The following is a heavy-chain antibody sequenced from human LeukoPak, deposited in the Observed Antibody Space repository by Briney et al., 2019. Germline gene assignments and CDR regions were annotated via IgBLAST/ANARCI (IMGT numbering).Heavy chain of an antibody. CDR3: ARDLNNSNDAPYYYFDY. Sequence: PGGSLRLSCAASGFTFSSYAMNWVRQAPGKGLEWVSAISGSGGSTYYADSVTGRFTISRDNSKNTLYLQMNSLRAEDTAVYYCARDLNNSNDAPYYYFDYWGQGTLVTVSS. CDR1: GFTFSSYA. J-gene: IGHJ4*02. D-gene: IGHD1-20*01. CDR2: ISGSGGST. V-gene: IGHV3-23*01.